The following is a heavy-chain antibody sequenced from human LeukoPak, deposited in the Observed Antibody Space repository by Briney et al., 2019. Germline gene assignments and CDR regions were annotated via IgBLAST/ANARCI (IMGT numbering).Heavy chain of an antibody. CDR1: GFTFSSYW. D-gene: IGHD3-22*01. V-gene: IGHV3-74*01. Sequence: TGGSLRLSCAASGFTFSSYWMHWVRQAPWKGLVWVSRINSDGSSTSYADSVKGRFTISRDNAKNTLYLQMNSLRAEDTAVYYCARDGKVVVPAFDYWGQGTLVTVSS. CDR3: ARDGKVVVPAFDY. CDR2: INSDGSST. J-gene: IGHJ4*02.